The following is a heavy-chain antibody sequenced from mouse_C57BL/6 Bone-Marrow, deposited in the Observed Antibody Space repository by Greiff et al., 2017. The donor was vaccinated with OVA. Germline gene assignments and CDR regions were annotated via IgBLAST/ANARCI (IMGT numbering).Heavy chain of an antibody. Sequence: EVMLVESGGDLVKPGGSLKLSCAASGFTFSSYGMSWVRQTPDKRLEWVATISSGGSYTYYPDSVKGRFTISRDNAKNTLYLQLSSLKAEDTAMYYCARQRVRPGCDYWGQGTTLTVSS. V-gene: IGHV5-6*02. CDR2: ISSGGSYT. D-gene: IGHD1-2*01. CDR1: GFTFSSYG. J-gene: IGHJ2*01. CDR3: ARQRVRPGCDY.